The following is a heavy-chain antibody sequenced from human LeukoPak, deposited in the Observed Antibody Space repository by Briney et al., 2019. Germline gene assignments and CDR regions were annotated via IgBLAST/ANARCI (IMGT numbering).Heavy chain of an antibody. D-gene: IGHD3-16*01. V-gene: IGHV4-59*08. CDR2: IYYSGST. Sequence: SETLSLTCSVSGGSIRNYYWSWIRQPPGKGLEWIGYIYYSGSTNYNPSLKSRVTISVDTSENPFSLKLSSVTAADTALYYCAKYVSTGWFDPWGQGTLVTVSS. CDR3: AKYVSTGWFDP. CDR1: GGSIRNYY. J-gene: IGHJ5*02.